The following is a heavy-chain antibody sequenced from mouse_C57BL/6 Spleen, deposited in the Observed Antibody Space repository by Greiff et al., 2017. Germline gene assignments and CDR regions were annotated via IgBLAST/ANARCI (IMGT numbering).Heavy chain of an antibody. D-gene: IGHD1-1*01. J-gene: IGHJ2*01. CDR3: ARSGKITTVYFDY. CDR2: IYPGDGDT. Sequence: QVQLQQSGAELVKPGASVKISCKASGYAFSSYWMNWVKQRPGKGLEWIGQIYPGDGDTNYNGKFKGKATLTADKSSSTAYMQLSSLTSEDSAVYFCARSGKITTVYFDYWGQGTTLTVSS. V-gene: IGHV1-80*01. CDR1: GYAFSSYW.